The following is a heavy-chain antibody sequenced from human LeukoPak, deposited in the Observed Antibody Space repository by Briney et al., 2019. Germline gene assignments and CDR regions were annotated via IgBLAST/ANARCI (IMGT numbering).Heavy chain of an antibody. Sequence: PGGSLRLSCAASGFIFSSYAMGWVRQAPGKGLEWVSAITGGGGSTYYADSVKGRFTISRDNSKDTLYLQMNSLRAEDTAVYYCAKDLPVMVRGVILYFDYWGQGTLVTVSS. J-gene: IGHJ4*02. V-gene: IGHV3-23*01. CDR1: GFIFSSYA. D-gene: IGHD3-10*01. CDR2: ITGGGGST. CDR3: AKDLPVMVRGVILYFDY.